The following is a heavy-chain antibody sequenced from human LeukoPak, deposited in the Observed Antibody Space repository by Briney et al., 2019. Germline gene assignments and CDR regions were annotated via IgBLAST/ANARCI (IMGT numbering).Heavy chain of an antibody. CDR2: IYSGGST. V-gene: IGHV3-53*05. CDR3: ARPGYSYGVAFDI. CDR1: GFTVSSNY. J-gene: IGHJ3*02. Sequence: GGSLRLSCAASGFTVSSNYMSWVRQAPGKGLEWVSVIYSGGSTYYADSVKGRFTISRDNSKNTLYLQMNSLRAEDTAVYYCARPGYSYGVAFDIWGQGTMVTVSS. D-gene: IGHD5-18*01.